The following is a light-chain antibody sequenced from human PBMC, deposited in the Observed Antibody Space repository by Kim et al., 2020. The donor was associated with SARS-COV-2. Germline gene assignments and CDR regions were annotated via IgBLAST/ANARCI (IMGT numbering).Light chain of an antibody. CDR2: AAS. CDR3: QQSYSTPRT. J-gene: IGKJ1*01. Sequence: APVGDSVTITCRASQTISSYVNWYQQKPGKAPNLLIYAASSLQSGVPSRIRGSGSGTDFTLTISSLQPEDFATYYCQQSYSTPRTFGQGTKVDIK. CDR1: QTISSY. V-gene: IGKV1-39*01.